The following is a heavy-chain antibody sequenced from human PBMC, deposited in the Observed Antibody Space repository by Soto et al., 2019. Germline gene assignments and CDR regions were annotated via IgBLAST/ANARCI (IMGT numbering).Heavy chain of an antibody. V-gene: IGHV2-5*01. CDR1: GFSLSNSGVG. Sequence: SGPTLVNPTQTLTLTWTVSGFSLSNSGVGVGWIRQPPGKALECLALIYWNDDKRYSPSLKSRLTITMDTSKNQVVLTMTNMDPVDTSTYYCAHFQPRRGVYNWFDPWGQGTLVTVSS. J-gene: IGHJ5*02. D-gene: IGHD6-6*01. CDR2: IYWNDDK. CDR3: AHFQPRRGVYNWFDP.